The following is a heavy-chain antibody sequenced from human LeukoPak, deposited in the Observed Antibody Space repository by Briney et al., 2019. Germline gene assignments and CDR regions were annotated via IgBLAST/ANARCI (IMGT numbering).Heavy chain of an antibody. CDR3: ASHDFYSNYPHNWLDP. D-gene: IGHD4-11*01. CDR1: AYSISSGYY. V-gene: IGHV4-38-2*01. J-gene: IGHJ5*02. CDR2: FYHSGST. Sequence: PSETLSLTCAVSAYSISSGYYWGWIRQPPGKGLEWIGSFYHSGSTYYNPSLKSRVTISVDTSKNQFSLKLSSVTAADTAVYYCASHDFYSNYPHNWLDPWGQGTLVTVSS.